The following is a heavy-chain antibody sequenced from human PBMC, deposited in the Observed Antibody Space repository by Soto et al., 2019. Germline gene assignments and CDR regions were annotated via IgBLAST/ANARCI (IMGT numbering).Heavy chain of an antibody. Sequence: PSETLSLTCTVSGGSISSYYWSWIRQPAGKGLEWIGRIYTSGSTNYNPSLKSRVTMSVDTSKNQFSLKLSSVTAADTAVYYCAGYYYDSSGLPIFDYWGQGTLVTVPS. J-gene: IGHJ4*02. D-gene: IGHD3-22*01. CDR2: IYTSGST. CDR3: AGYYYDSSGLPIFDY. CDR1: GGSISSYY. V-gene: IGHV4-4*07.